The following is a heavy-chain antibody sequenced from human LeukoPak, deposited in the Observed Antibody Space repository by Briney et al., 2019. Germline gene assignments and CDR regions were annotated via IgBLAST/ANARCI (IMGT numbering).Heavy chain of an antibody. J-gene: IGHJ5*02. CDR1: GYTFTGYY. D-gene: IGHD3-10*01. CDR3: AREGIGSGSYYYWFDP. V-gene: IGHV1-2*02. CDR2: INPNSGGT. Sequence: ASVKVSCKGSGYTFTGYYMHWVRQAPGQGLEWMGWINPNSGGTNYAQEFQGRVTMTRDTSISTAYMELSRLRSDDTAVYYCAREGIGSGSYYYWFDPWGQGTLVTVSS.